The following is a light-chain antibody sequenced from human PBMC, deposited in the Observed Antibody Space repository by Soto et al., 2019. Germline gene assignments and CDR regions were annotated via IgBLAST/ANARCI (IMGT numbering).Light chain of an antibody. J-gene: IGLJ1*01. CDR1: SSDVGGYNY. CDR2: DVS. CDR3: SSYTSSSTLV. Sequence: QPVLTQPRSVSGSPGQSVTISCTGTSSDVGGYNYVSWYQQHPGKAPKLMIYDVSKRPSGVSNRFSGSKSGNTASLTISGLQAEDEADYYCSSYTSSSTLVFGTGTKLTVL. V-gene: IGLV2-14*01.